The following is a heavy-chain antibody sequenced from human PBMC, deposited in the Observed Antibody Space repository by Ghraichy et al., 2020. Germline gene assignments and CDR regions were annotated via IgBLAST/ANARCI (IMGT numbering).Heavy chain of an antibody. CDR2: ISYDGTNK. CDR1: GFTFSSYG. J-gene: IGHJ4*02. CDR3: ARDGVLVRGENFFDY. D-gene: IGHD3-10*01. Sequence: GGSLRISCAASGFTFSSYGIHWVRQAPGKGLEWVAVISYDGTNKFYGDSVKGRFTISRDNSKNTVFLQMNSLTGEDTAVYYCARDGVLVRGENFFDYWGQGTLVTVSS. V-gene: IGHV3-30*03.